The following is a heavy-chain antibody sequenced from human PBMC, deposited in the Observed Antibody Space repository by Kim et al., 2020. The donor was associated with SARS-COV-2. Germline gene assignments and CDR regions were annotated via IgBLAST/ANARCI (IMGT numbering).Heavy chain of an antibody. CDR2: ISGKGDST. Sequence: GGSLRLSCTAYGFSVGNYAMFWVRQAPGKGLEYVSGISGKGDSTDYGNSVRGRFTISRDISKNTLYLQMGSLRAEDMALYYCTRKEVPPAVSLARWHYYGMDVWGQGTTGTVSS. CDR1: GFSVGNYA. D-gene: IGHD2-2*01. V-gene: IGHV3-64*01. CDR3: TRKEVPPAVSLARWHYYGMDV. J-gene: IGHJ6*02.